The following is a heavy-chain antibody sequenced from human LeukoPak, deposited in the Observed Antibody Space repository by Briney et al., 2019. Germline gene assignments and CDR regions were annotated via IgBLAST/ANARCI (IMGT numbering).Heavy chain of an antibody. Sequence: GGSLRLSCAGSGFTFSNFAVNWVRQAPGQGLEWVSIISGSGDTTYYADSVKGRFTISRDNSKNTLYLEVISLTAEDTAVYYCAKDDAWLRFGEWSQGTLVTVSS. CDR1: GFTFSNFA. CDR2: ISGSGDTT. D-gene: IGHD3-10*01. V-gene: IGHV3-23*01. CDR3: AKDDAWLRFGE. J-gene: IGHJ4*02.